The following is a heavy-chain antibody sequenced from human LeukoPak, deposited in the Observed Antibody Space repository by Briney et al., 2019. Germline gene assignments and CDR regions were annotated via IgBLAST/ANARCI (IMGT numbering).Heavy chain of an antibody. Sequence: ASVKVSCKASGYTFTIYDINWVRQAPGQGLEWVGWMNPNNGGTVYAQKFQGRVTMTRDTSTGTLYMELNSLRSEDTAVYYCARGAIFGVTPRGYGMDVWGQGTTVTVSS. CDR1: GYTFTIYD. CDR2: MNPNNGGT. V-gene: IGHV1-8*01. D-gene: IGHD3-3*01. J-gene: IGHJ6*02. CDR3: ARGAIFGVTPRGYGMDV.